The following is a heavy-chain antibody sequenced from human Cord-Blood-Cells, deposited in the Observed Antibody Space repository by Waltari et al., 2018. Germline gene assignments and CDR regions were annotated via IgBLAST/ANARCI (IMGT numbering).Heavy chain of an antibody. V-gene: IGHV4-39*01. Sequence: QLQLQESGPGLVKPSETLSLTRTVSGGSISSSSYYWGWIRQPPGKGLEWIGSIYYSGSTYYNPSLKSRVTISVDTSKNQFSLKLSSVTAADTAVYYCARPVRPRGKVDLWGRGTLVTVSS. CDR1: GGSISSSSYY. CDR3: ARPVRPRGKVDL. D-gene: IGHD1-1*01. CDR2: IYYSGST. J-gene: IGHJ2*01.